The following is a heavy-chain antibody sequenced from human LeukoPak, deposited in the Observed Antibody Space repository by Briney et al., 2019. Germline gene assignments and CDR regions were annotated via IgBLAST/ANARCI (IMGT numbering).Heavy chain of an antibody. J-gene: IGHJ3*02. D-gene: IGHD3-10*01. CDR1: GYTFTSYD. CDR2: MNPNSGNT. Sequence: ASVKVSCKASGYTFTSYDINWVRQATGQGLEWTGWMNPNSGNTGYAQKFQGRVTMTRNTSISTAYMELSSLRSEDTAVYYCARDGALWFGESSIWGQGTMVTVSS. V-gene: IGHV1-8*01. CDR3: ARDGALWFGESSI.